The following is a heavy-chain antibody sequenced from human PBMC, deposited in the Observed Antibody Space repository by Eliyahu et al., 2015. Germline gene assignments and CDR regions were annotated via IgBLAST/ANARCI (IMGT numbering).Heavy chain of an antibody. Sequence: QVQLVESGGGVVQPGRSLRLSCAASGFTFSSYGMXWVRQAPGKGLEWVAVISYDGSNKYYADSVKGRFTISRDNSKNTLYLQMNSLRAEDTAVYYCAKDWYYDFWSGLDYWGQGTLVTVSS. CDR2: ISYDGSNK. D-gene: IGHD3-3*01. CDR1: GFTFSSYG. CDR3: AKDWYYDFWSGLDY. V-gene: IGHV3-30*18. J-gene: IGHJ4*02.